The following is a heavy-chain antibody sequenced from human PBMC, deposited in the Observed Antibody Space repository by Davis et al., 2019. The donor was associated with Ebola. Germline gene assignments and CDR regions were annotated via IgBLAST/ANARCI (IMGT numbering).Heavy chain of an antibody. Sequence: GGSLRLSCAASGFTFSSYAMSWVRQAPGKGLEWVSAISGSGGSTYYADSVKGRFTISRDNSKNTLYLQMNSLRAEDTAVYYCARDPGYYDFWSGSSYYYYGMDVWGQGTTVTVSS. V-gene: IGHV3-23*01. D-gene: IGHD3-3*01. CDR2: ISGSGGST. J-gene: IGHJ6*02. CDR1: GFTFSSYA. CDR3: ARDPGYYDFWSGSSYYYYGMDV.